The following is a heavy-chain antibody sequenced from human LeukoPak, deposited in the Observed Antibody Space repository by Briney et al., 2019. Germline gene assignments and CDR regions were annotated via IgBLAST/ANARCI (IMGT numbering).Heavy chain of an antibody. CDR2: IYYSGST. J-gene: IGHJ4*02. CDR1: GGSISSYY. Sequence: PSETLSLTCTVSGGSISSYYWSWIRQPPGKGLEWIGYIYYSGSTNYNPSLKSRVTISVDTSKNQFSLKLSSVTAADTAVYYCARHDRAYSSGWFYYFDYWGQGTLVTVSS. CDR3: ARHDRAYSSGWFYYFDY. V-gene: IGHV4-59*08. D-gene: IGHD6-19*01.